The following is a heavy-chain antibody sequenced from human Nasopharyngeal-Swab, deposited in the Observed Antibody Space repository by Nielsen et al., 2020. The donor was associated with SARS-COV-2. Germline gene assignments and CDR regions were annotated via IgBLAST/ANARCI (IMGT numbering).Heavy chain of an antibody. Sequence: GESLKISCAASGFTFSSYGMHWVRQAPGKGLEWVAVIWYDGSNKYYADSVKGRFTISRDNSKNTLYLQMNSLRAEDTAVYYCARAWMVTVDYWGQGTLVTVSS. D-gene: IGHD5-18*01. CDR1: GFTFSSYG. V-gene: IGHV3-33*01. J-gene: IGHJ4*02. CDR3: ARAWMVTVDY. CDR2: IWYDGSNK.